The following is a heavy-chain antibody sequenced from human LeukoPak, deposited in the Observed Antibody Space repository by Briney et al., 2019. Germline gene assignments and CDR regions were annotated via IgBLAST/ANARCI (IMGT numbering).Heavy chain of an antibody. Sequence: GGSLRLSCAASGFTVSSNYMSWVRQAPGKGLEWVSVIYSGGSTYYADSVKGRFTLSRDNSKNTLYLQMNSLRVEDTAVYYCARDSCAGRGWLDPWGQGTRVTVSS. CDR2: IYSGGST. CDR3: ARDSCAGRGWLDP. V-gene: IGHV3-53*01. J-gene: IGHJ5*02. CDR1: GFTVSSNY.